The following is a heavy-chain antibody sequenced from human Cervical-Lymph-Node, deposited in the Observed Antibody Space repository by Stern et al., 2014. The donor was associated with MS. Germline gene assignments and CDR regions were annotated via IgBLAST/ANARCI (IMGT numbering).Heavy chain of an antibody. CDR2: IVVGRCNT. J-gene: IGHJ3*02. CDR3: AAEPMYYYDSVGAFDI. Sequence: QLVESGPEVKKPGTSVKVSCKASGFTFTSSAVQWVRQARGQRLEWIGWIVVGRCNTNSAHTFQERITITRDMSTSTAYMELSSLRSEDTAVYYCAAEPMYYYDSVGAFDIWGQGTMVTVSS. CDR1: GFTFTSSA. V-gene: IGHV1-58*01. D-gene: IGHD3-22*01.